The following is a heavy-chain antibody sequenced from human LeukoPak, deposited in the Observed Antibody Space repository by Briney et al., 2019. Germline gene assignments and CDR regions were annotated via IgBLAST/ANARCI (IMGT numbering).Heavy chain of an antibody. CDR3: ARGSSYAAAGVYYYYGMDV. J-gene: IGHJ6*02. V-gene: IGHV1-2*02. D-gene: IGHD6-13*01. CDR2: INPNSGGT. CDR1: GYTFTGYS. Sequence: ASVKVSCKASGYTFTGYSMHWVRQAPGQGLEWMGWINPNSGGTNYAQKFQGRVTMTRDTSISTAYMELSRLRSDDTAVYYCARGSSYAAAGVYYYYGMDVWGQGTTVTVSS.